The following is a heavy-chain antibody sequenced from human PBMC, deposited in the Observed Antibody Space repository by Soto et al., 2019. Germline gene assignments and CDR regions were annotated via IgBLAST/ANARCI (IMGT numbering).Heavy chain of an antibody. J-gene: IGHJ5*02. CDR1: XGSISSGGYY. V-gene: IGHV4-61*08. D-gene: IGHD3-22*01. CDR3: ARGMYYYDRQAPLGFDP. Sequence: PSETLSLTCTVSXGSISSGGYYWSWIXQXPGNGLEWIGYIFHSGSTNYNPSLKTRVTISVDTSKNQFSLKLSSVTAADTAVYFCARGMYYYDRQAPLGFDPWGQGTLVTVSS. CDR2: IFHSGST.